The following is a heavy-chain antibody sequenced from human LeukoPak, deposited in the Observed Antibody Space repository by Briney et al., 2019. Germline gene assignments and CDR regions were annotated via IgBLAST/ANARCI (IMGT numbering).Heavy chain of an antibody. J-gene: IGHJ6*03. CDR2: INPSGGTT. Sequence: ASVKVSCKASGYTFTSYHMHWVRQAPGQGLEWMGIINPSGGTTNYAQKFRGRVTMTRDISTSTVYMELSSLRSEDTAVYYCARDLGLRRGYYYYYMDVWGKGTTVTVSS. V-gene: IGHV1-46*01. D-gene: IGHD5-12*01. CDR1: GYTFTSYH. CDR3: ARDLGLRRGYYYYYMDV.